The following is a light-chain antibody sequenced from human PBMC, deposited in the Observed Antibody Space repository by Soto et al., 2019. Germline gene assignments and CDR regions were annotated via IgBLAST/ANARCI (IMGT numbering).Light chain of an antibody. Sequence: VLTQPASGSGSAGHTISISCSGTMRDVGAYNLVTWYQQHPGTAPKLIIYEDRNRPSGISSRFSGSRSGNTASLTISGLQSEDEGDYYCSAYTARSTLVFGGGTKVTVL. CDR2: EDR. CDR3: SAYTARSTLV. J-gene: IGLJ3*02. V-gene: IGLV2-14*01. CDR1: MRDVGAYNL.